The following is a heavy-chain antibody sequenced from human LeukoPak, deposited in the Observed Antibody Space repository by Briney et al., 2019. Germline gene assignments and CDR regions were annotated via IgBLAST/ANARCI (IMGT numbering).Heavy chain of an antibody. CDR3: AAVGVGVNTGGY. J-gene: IGHJ4*02. Sequence: SVKVSCKASGFTFTSSAMQWVRQARGQRLEWIGWIVVGSGNTNYAQKFQERVTITRDMSTSTAYMELSSLRSEDTAVYYCAAVGVGVNTGGYWGQGTLVTVSS. CDR2: IVVGSGNT. V-gene: IGHV1-58*02. CDR1: GFTFTSSA. D-gene: IGHD3-3*01.